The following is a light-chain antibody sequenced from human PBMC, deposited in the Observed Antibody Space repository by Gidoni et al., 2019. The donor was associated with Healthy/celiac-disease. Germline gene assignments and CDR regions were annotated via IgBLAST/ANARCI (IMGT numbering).Light chain of an antibody. CDR2: DVS. CDR3: SSYTSSSTLV. Sequence: QSALTQPASVSGSPRQSITISCTGTSSDVGGYNYDSWYQQHPGKAPKLMIYDVSNRPSGVSNRFSGSKSGNTASLTISGLQAEDEADYYCSSYTSSSTLVFGGGTKLTVL. J-gene: IGLJ2*01. V-gene: IGLV2-14*01. CDR1: SSDVGGYNY.